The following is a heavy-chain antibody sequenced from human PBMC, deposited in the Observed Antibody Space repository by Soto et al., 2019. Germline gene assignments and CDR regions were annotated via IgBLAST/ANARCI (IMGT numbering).Heavy chain of an antibody. V-gene: IGHV4-39*02. J-gene: IGHJ3*02. CDR1: EGSINWSPDY. CDR3: ARATPGYPGRAFQI. D-gene: IGHD2-15*01. CDR2: VHYTAST. Sequence: PSETLSLTCTVSEGSINWSPDYWGWLRQPPGKEPQWIASVHYTASTTYYNPSLKSRVTISVDTSKNQFSLNLRSVTAADTAIYYCARATPGYPGRAFQIWGQRKTVTVSS.